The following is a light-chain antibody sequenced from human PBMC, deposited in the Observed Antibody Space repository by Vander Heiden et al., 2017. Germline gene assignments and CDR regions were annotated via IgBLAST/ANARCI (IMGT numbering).Light chain of an antibody. V-gene: IGLV1-44*01. CDR2: SNN. Sequence: QSVLTQPPSAYGTPGQRVTISCSGSSSNIGSNTVNWYQQLPGTAPQLLIYSNNQRPSGVPVRFSGSTSGTSASLAISGLQSEDEADYYCPAWYDSLNGHVVFGGGTKLTVL. J-gene: IGLJ2*01. CDR1: SSNIGSNT. CDR3: PAWYDSLNGHVV.